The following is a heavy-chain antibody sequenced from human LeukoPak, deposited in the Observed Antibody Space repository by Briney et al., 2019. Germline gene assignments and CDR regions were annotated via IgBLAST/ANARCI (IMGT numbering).Heavy chain of an antibody. V-gene: IGHV3-30-3*01. D-gene: IGHD2-15*01. CDR2: ISYDGSNK. Sequence: GGPLRLSCAASGFTFSSYAMHWVRQAPGKGLEWVAVISYDGSNKYYADSVKGRFTISRDNSKNTLYLQMNSLRAEDTAVYYCVRGGASTWSWGQGTLVTVSS. CDR3: VRGGASTWS. CDR1: GFTFSSYA. J-gene: IGHJ5*02.